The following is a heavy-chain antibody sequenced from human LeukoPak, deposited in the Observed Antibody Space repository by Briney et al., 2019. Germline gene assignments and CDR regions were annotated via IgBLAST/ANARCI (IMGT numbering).Heavy chain of an antibody. Sequence: ASVKVSCKASGYTFTRHFIHWVRQAPGRGLEWMGRINPNGGDTNYAQKFQGRVTMTGDTSISTAYMELSSLRSDDTAMYYCARVGFTSSWSNLDYWGQGTLVTVSS. J-gene: IGHJ4*02. D-gene: IGHD6-13*01. CDR3: ARVGFTSSWSNLDY. CDR2: INPNGGDT. V-gene: IGHV1-2*06. CDR1: GYTFTRHF.